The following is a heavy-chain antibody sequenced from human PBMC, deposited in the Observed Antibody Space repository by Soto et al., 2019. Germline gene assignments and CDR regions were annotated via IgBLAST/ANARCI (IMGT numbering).Heavy chain of an antibody. Sequence: LRLSCAASGFTFSSYAMGWVRQGPGRGLEWVAVVSIGGSTHYADSVRGRFTISRDNSKNTLSLQMNSLTAEDTAVYFCAKRRGAGGHFDYWGQGALVTVSS. CDR3: AKRRGAGGHFDY. D-gene: IGHD2-15*01. V-gene: IGHV3-23*01. J-gene: IGHJ4*02. CDR2: VSIGGST. CDR1: GFTFSSYA.